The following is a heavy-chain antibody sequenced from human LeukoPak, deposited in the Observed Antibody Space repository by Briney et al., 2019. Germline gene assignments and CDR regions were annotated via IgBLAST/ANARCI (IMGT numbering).Heavy chain of an antibody. CDR2: ISWNSGSI. J-gene: IGHJ6*02. D-gene: IGHD6-19*01. CDR1: GFTFDDYA. CDR3: AKDSSSGWYGYYYGMDV. Sequence: GGSLRLSCAASGFTFDDYAMHWVRHAPGKGLEWVSGISWNSGSIGYADSVKGRFTISRDNAKNSLYLQMNSLRAEDTALYYCAKDSSSGWYGYYYGMDVWDQGTTVTVSS. V-gene: IGHV3-9*01.